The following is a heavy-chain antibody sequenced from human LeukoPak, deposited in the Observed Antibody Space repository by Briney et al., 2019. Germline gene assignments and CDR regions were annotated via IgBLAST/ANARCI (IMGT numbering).Heavy chain of an antibody. Sequence: ASVKVSCKASGYTFTSYGISWVRQAPGQGLEWMGWISAYNGNTNYAQKLQGRVTMTTDTSTSTAYMELRSLRSDDTAVYYCARLYGDYYYYYYMDVWGKGTTVTVSS. J-gene: IGHJ6*03. CDR3: ARLYGDYYYYYYMDV. V-gene: IGHV1-18*01. CDR1: GYTFTSYG. CDR2: ISAYNGNT. D-gene: IGHD4-17*01.